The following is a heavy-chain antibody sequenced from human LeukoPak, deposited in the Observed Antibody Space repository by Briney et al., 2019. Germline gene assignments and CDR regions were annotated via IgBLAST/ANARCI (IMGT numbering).Heavy chain of an antibody. J-gene: IGHJ4*02. D-gene: IGHD3-10*01. V-gene: IGHV5-51*01. Sequence: GESLKISCKGSGYSFTSYWIGWVRQMPGKGLEWMGIIYLGDSDTRYSPSFQGQVTISADKSISTAYLQWSSLKASDTAMYYCARWDYYGSGSYYRSPNFDYWGQGTLVTVSS. CDR1: GYSFTSYW. CDR3: ARWDYYGSGSYYRSPNFDY. CDR2: IYLGDSDT.